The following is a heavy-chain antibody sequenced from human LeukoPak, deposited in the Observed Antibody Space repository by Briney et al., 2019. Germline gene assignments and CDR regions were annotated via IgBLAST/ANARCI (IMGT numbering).Heavy chain of an antibody. J-gene: IGHJ4*02. D-gene: IGHD3-10*01. V-gene: IGHV1-2*02. CDR2: INPNSGAT. CDR3: ARSRITMVRGVIMVPSEPDY. Sequence: ASVKVSCKASGYTFTNYYIHWVRQAPGQGLEWMGWINPNSGATNYAQKFQGRVSMTRDTSIRTTDMELSSQSPYDTAVYYCARSRITMVRGVIMVPSEPDYWGQGTLVTVSS. CDR1: GYTFTNYY.